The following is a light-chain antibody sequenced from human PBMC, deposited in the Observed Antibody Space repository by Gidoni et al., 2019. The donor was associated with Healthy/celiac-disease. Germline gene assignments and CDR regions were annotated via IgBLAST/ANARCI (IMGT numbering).Light chain of an antibody. CDR2: EVS. V-gene: IGLV2-14*01. Sequence: QSALTQPASVSGSPGQSITISCTGTSSDVGGYTYVSWYQQHPGKAPKLMIYEVSNRPSGVSNRFSGSKSGNTASLTIPGLQAEDEADYYCSSYTSSSTYVFGTGTKVTVL. J-gene: IGLJ1*01. CDR3: SSYTSSSTYV. CDR1: SSDVGGYTY.